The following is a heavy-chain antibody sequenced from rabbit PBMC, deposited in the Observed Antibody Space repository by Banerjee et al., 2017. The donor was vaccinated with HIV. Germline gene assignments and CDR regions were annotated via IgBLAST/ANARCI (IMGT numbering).Heavy chain of an antibody. CDR1: GFDLSSNYD. J-gene: IGHJ4*01. Sequence: QEQLVESGGGLVQPEGSLTLTCKASGFDLSSNYDMCWVRQAPGKGLELIACIYTSSGSTWYASWAKGRFTISKTSSTTVTLHVTSLTAADTATYFCARADGSSYWAFNLWGPGTLVTVS. CDR3: ARADGSSYWAFNL. CDR2: IYTSSGST. V-gene: IGHV1S45*01. D-gene: IGHD8-1*01.